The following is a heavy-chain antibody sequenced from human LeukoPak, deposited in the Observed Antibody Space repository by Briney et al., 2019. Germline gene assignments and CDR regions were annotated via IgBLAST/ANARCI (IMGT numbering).Heavy chain of an antibody. Sequence: GGSLRLSCATSGFSFSNYAMHWLRQAPGKGLEWVTVISYDGNNKYYADSVKGRFTISRDNSKNTLYLQMNSLRAEDTAVYYCASSTFYYYGMDVWGQGTTVTVSS. V-gene: IGHV3-30*04. CDR1: GFSFSNYA. CDR3: ASSTFYYYGMDV. CDR2: ISYDGNNK. J-gene: IGHJ6*02. D-gene: IGHD2-2*01.